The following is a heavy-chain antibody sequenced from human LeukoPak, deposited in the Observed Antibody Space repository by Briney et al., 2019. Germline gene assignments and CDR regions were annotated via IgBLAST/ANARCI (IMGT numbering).Heavy chain of an antibody. CDR1: GFTFDDYA. D-gene: IGHD4/OR15-4a*01. CDR2: ISWNSGSI. J-gene: IGHJ4*02. V-gene: IGHV3-9*01. CDR3: ARRAGAYSHPYDY. Sequence: GGSLRLSCAASGFTFDDYAMHWVRQAPGKGLEWVSHISWNSGSIGYADSVKGRFTISRDNAKNSLYLQMNSLRAEDTAVYYCARRAGAYSHPYDYWGQGTLVTVSS.